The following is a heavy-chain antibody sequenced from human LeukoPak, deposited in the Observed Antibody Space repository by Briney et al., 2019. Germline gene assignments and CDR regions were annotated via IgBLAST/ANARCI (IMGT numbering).Heavy chain of an antibody. J-gene: IGHJ6*02. D-gene: IGHD3-22*01. Sequence: SVTVSCKASGGTFSSYAISWVRQAPGQGLEWMGGIIPIFGTANHAQKFQGRVTITADESTSTAYMELSRLRSDDTAIYYCAREITMIVVVAWSGMDVWGQGTTVIVSS. CDR1: GGTFSSYA. CDR3: AREITMIVVVAWSGMDV. V-gene: IGHV1-69*13. CDR2: IIPIFGTA.